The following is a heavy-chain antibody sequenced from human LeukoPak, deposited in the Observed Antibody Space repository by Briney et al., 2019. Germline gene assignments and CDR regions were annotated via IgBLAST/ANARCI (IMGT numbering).Heavy chain of an antibody. Sequence: GGSLRLSCAASGFTFSTYGMHWVRQAPGKGLEWVAFIRYDGSNKYYGDSVKGRFTISRDTSKNTLDLQMNSLRPEDTAVYSCAKDLSPMVGTKTFDYWGRGTLVTVSS. V-gene: IGHV3-30*02. CDR1: GFTFSTYG. J-gene: IGHJ4*02. D-gene: IGHD4/OR15-4a*01. CDR3: AKDLSPMVGTKTFDY. CDR2: IRYDGSNK.